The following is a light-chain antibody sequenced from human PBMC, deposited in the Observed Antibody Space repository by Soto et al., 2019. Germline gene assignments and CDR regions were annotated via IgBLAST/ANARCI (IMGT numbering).Light chain of an antibody. Sequence: EIVLTQSPATLSLSPGERATLSCRASQSVSSYLAWYQQKPGQAPRLLIYDASNRATGIPARFSGSGSGTDCTLTSSSLEPEDFAVYYWHQRSNWPLPITFGQGTRLEIK. CDR1: QSVSSY. CDR2: DAS. CDR3: HQRSNWPLPIT. J-gene: IGKJ5*01. V-gene: IGKV3-11*01.